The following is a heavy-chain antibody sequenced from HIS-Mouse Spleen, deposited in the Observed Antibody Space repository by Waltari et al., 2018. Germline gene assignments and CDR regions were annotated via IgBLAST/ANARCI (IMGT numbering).Heavy chain of an antibody. CDR3: ASGGIGQLLNWHY. Sequence: QVQLVQSGAEVKKPGASVKVSCKASGYTFTGYYMHWVRQAPGQGLEWVGWIKPNRGGTNKEQKFQGRVTMTRDTSISTAYMELSRLRSDDTAVYYCASGGIGQLLNWHYWGQGTLVTVSS. D-gene: IGHD6-6*01. CDR1: GYTFTGYY. V-gene: IGHV1-2*02. CDR2: IKPNRGGT. J-gene: IGHJ4*02.